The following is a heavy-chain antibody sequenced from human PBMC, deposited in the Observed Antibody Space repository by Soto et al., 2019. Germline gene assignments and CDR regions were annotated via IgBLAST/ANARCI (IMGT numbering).Heavy chain of an antibody. CDR1: GFTFSSYA. D-gene: IGHD3-3*01. CDR3: AKDPLSYYDFWSAGYYFDY. J-gene: IGHJ4*02. CDR2: ISGSGGST. V-gene: IGHV3-23*01. Sequence: GGSLRLSCAASGFTFSSYAMSWVRQAPGKGLGWVSAISGSGGSTYYADSVKGRFTISRDNSKNTLYLQMNSLRAEDTAVYYCAKDPLSYYDFWSAGYYFDYWGQGTLVTVSS.